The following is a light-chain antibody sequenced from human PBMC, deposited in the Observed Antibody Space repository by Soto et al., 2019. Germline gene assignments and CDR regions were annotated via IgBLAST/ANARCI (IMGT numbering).Light chain of an antibody. CDR2: SNN. CDR3: AVWDDSLDGVV. J-gene: IGLJ3*02. Sequence: QSVLTQPPSASGTPGQRVTISCSGSSSNIGGNTVSWYQQLPGTAPPLLIYSNNQRPSGVPDRFSGSKSGTSASLAISGLHSEDEADYYCAVWDDSLDGVVFGGGTKLTVL. CDR1: SSNIGGNT. V-gene: IGLV1-44*01.